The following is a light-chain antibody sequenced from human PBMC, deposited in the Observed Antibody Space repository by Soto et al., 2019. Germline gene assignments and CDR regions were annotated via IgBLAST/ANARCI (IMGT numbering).Light chain of an antibody. CDR3: QQYHSYPYT. CDR1: QHINTW. Sequence: DSQMTQSPYTLSASVGERVTITCRASQHINTWLAWYHQKSGKAPKLLMYDASSLESGVPSRFSGSSSGTEFTLTISSVQPGDFATYYCQQYHSYPYTFGQGTKLEIK. CDR2: DAS. J-gene: IGKJ2*01. V-gene: IGKV1-5*01.